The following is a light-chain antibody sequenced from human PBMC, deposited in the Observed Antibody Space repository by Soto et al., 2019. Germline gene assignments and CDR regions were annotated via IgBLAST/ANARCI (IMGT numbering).Light chain of an antibody. CDR3: QQYNNWPPWT. V-gene: IGKV3-15*01. CDR2: GAS. J-gene: IGKJ1*01. Sequence: EIVLTQSPGTLSLSPLDRVTLXCMASQSVSSNLAWYQQKPGQAPRLLIYGASTRATGIPARFSGSGSGTEFTLTISSLQSEDFAVYYCQQYNNWPPWTFGQGTKVDIK. CDR1: QSVSSN.